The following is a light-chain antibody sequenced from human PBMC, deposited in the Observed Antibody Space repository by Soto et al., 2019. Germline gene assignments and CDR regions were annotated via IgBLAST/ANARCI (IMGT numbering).Light chain of an antibody. J-gene: IGKJ1*01. V-gene: IGKV1-5*03. Sequence: DIQMTQSPSTLSGSVGDRVSITCLASQTISSWLAWYQQKPGKATKLLIYKSSTLKSGVPSRFSGSGSGTEFTLTITSLQPDDFATYYCQHYNSYSEAFGQGTKVELK. CDR3: QHYNSYSEA. CDR2: KSS. CDR1: QTISSW.